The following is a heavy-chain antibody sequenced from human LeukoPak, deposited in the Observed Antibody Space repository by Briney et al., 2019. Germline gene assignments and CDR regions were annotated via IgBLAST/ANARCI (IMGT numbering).Heavy chain of an antibody. CDR2: INPSDSYT. CDR1: GYIFSTYW. CDR3: ARGSGSSGYYGMDV. J-gene: IGHJ6*04. D-gene: IGHD3-10*01. Sequence: GESLKISCKGSGYIFSTYWINWVRQTPGKGPEWMVRINPSDSYTKYSPSFQGHVTISTDKSINTVHLQWSSLKASDTATYYCARGSGSSGYYGMDVWGKGTTVTVSS. V-gene: IGHV5-10-1*01.